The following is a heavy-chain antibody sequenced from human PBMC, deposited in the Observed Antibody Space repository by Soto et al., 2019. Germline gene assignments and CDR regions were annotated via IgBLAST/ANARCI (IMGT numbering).Heavy chain of an antibody. Sequence: SVKVSSKASGYIFVNYGIAWVRQAPGQGLEWMGWISPYTGNTHSASKVQGRLTMTQDTSTSTAYMDLGRLTSDDTAVYYCVMVDNYVTPTPQDVWGQGTTVTVSS. V-gene: IGHV1-18*01. CDR1: GYIFVNYG. CDR3: VMVDNYVTPTPQDV. J-gene: IGHJ6*02. CDR2: ISPYTGNT. D-gene: IGHD3-16*01.